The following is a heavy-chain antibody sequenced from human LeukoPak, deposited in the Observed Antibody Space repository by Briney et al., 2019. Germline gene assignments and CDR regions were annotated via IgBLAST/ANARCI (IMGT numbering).Heavy chain of an antibody. Sequence: GGSLRLSCAASGFTFSTYEMNWVRQAPGKGLEWVSYISNGGNTIYYADSVKGRFTISRDNAKNSLYLQMNILRAEDTAVYYCARGSAHLHYFDFWGLGILVTVSS. D-gene: IGHD3-3*01. CDR3: ARGSAHLHYFDF. CDR2: ISNGGNTI. CDR1: GFTFSTYE. V-gene: IGHV3-48*03. J-gene: IGHJ4*02.